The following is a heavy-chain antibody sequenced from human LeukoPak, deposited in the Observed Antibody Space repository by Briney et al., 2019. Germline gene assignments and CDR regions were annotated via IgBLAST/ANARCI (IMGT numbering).Heavy chain of an antibody. CDR2: IYYSGST. Sequence: SQTLSLTCTVSGGSISSGDYYWSWIRQPPGKGLEWIGYIYYSGSTYYNPSLKSRVTISVDTSKNQFSLKLSSVTAADTAVYYCARERSSWYDGDAFDIWGQGTMVTISS. D-gene: IGHD6-13*01. J-gene: IGHJ3*02. CDR1: GGSISSGDYY. V-gene: IGHV4-30-4*01. CDR3: ARERSSWYDGDAFDI.